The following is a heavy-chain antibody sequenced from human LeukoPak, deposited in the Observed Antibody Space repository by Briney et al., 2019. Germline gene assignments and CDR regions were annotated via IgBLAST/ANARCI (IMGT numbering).Heavy chain of an antibody. D-gene: IGHD3-22*01. J-gene: IGHJ4*02. V-gene: IGHV1-69*05. CDR3: AREPGYYDSSGSPLYY. CDR2: IIPIFGTA. Sequence: ASVKVSCKASGGTFSSYAISWVRQAPGQGLEWMGGIIPIFGTANYAQKFQGRVTITTDESTSTAYMELSSLRSEDTAVYYCAREPGYYDSSGSPLYYRGQGTLVTVSS. CDR1: GGTFSSYA.